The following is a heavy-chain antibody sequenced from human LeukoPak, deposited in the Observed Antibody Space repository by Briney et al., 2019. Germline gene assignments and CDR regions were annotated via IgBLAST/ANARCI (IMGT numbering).Heavy chain of an antibody. Sequence: GGSLRLSCAVSGITLSNYGMSWVRQAPGKGLEWVANIKQDGSEKHYVDSVKGRFTISRDNAKNSLYLQMNSLRAEDTAVYYCAGVSQQLTLDYWGRGTLVTVSS. D-gene: IGHD6-13*01. J-gene: IGHJ4*02. CDR2: IKQDGSEK. CDR1: GITLSNYG. CDR3: AGVSQQLTLDY. V-gene: IGHV3-7*01.